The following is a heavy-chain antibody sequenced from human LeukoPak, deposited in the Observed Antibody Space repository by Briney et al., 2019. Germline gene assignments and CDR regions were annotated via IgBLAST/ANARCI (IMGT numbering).Heavy chain of an antibody. CDR2: ISSSSSYI. J-gene: IGHJ4*02. CDR1: GFTVSSNY. D-gene: IGHD3-22*01. Sequence: PGGSLRLSCAASGFTVSSNYMSWVRQAPGKGLEWVSSISSSSSYIYYADSVKGRFTISRDNAKNSLYLQMNSLRAEDTAVYYCARGAQGYYYDSSGPIDYWGQGTLVTVSS. CDR3: ARGAQGYYYDSSGPIDY. V-gene: IGHV3-21*01.